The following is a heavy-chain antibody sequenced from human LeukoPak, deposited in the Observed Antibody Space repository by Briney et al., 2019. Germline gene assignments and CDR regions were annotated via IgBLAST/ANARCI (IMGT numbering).Heavy chain of an antibody. V-gene: IGHV4-34*01. CDR2: INHSGST. Sequence: SETLSLTCAVYGGSFSGYYWSWIRQPPGKGLEWIGEINHSGSTNYNPSLKSRVTIPVDTSKNQFSLKLSSVTAADTAVYYCASYCSSTSCYSDYWGQGTLVTVSS. CDR1: GGSFSGYY. D-gene: IGHD2-2*01. CDR3: ASYCSSTSCYSDY. J-gene: IGHJ4*02.